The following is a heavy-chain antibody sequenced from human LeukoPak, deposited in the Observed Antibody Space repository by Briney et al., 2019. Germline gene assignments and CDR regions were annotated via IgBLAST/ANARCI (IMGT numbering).Heavy chain of an antibody. V-gene: IGHV3-9*01. J-gene: IGHJ4*02. CDR1: GFTFDDYA. CDR2: TNWNSDSI. CDR3: ARDLSPDY. Sequence: GGSLRLSCAVSGFTFDDYAMHWVRQVPGKGLEWVSGTNWNSDSIGYADSVKGRFTTSRDNAKNSLYLQMNSLRAEDTAVYYCARDLSPDYWGQGTLVTVSS.